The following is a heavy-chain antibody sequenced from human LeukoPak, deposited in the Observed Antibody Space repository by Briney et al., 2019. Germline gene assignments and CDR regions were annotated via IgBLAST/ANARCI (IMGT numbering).Heavy chain of an antibody. J-gene: IGHJ3*02. V-gene: IGHV3-21*01. CDR2: ISSSSSYI. Sequence: GGSLRLSCAASGFTFSSYSMNWVRQAPGKGLEWVSSISSSSSYIYYADSVKGRSTISRDNAKNSLYLQMNSLRAEDTAVYYCARDRNYYDSSGYPDAFDIWGQGTMVTVSS. CDR1: GFTFSSYS. CDR3: ARDRNYYDSSGYPDAFDI. D-gene: IGHD3-22*01.